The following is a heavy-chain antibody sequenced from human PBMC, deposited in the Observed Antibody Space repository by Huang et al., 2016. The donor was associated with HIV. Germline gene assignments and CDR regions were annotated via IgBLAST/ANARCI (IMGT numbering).Heavy chain of an antibody. J-gene: IGHJ4*02. CDR1: GYTFTTYS. D-gene: IGHD3-9*01. CDR2: INTKTGKP. Sequence: QVQLVQSGSELRKPGASVKVSCKASGYTFTTYSLIWVRQDPGQGLEWIVWINTKTGKPTYAQGFTGRVVFSVDTTVNTAYLQISSLKTDDSAKYFCARYRLTGTFLDSWGQGTQVTVSS. V-gene: IGHV7-4-1*02. CDR3: ARYRLTGTFLDS.